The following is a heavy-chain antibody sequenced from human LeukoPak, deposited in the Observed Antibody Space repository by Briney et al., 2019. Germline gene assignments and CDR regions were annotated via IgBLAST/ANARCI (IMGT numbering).Heavy chain of an antibody. CDR3: ARDHGHSGSFDI. D-gene: IGHD5-12*01. V-gene: IGHV1-46*01. CDR1: GYTFTSYC. Sequence: ASVKVSCKASGYTFTSYCMHWVRQAPGQGLEWMGIINPSGGSTSYAQKFQGRVTMTRDMSTSTVYMELSSLRSEDTAVYYCARDHGHSGSFDIWGQGTMVTVSS. CDR2: INPSGGST. J-gene: IGHJ3*02.